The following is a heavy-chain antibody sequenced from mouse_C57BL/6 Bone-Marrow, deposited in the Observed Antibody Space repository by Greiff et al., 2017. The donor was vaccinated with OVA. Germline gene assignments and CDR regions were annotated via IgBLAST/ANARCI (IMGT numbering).Heavy chain of an antibody. J-gene: IGHJ1*03. V-gene: IGHV5-4*03. Sequence: EVKLVESGGGLVKPGGSLKLSCAASGFTFSSYAMSWVRQTPEKRLEWVATISDGGSYTYYPDNVKGRFTISRDNAKNNLYLQMSHLKSEDTAMYYCAYGSIGPYFDVWGTGTTVTVSS. CDR3: AYGSIGPYFDV. CDR1: GFTFSSYA. D-gene: IGHD1-1*01. CDR2: ISDGGSYT.